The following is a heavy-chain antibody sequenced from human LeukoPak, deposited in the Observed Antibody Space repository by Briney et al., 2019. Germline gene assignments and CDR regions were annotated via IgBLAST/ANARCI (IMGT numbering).Heavy chain of an antibody. Sequence: SETLSLTCTVSGGSISSYYWSWIRQPPGKGLEWIGYIYYSGSTNYNPSLKSRVTISVDTSKNQFSLKLSSVTAADTAVYYCARGNKKRGGNCKGFDYWGQGTLDTVSS. CDR1: GGSISSYY. CDR3: ARGNKKRGGNCKGFDY. J-gene: IGHJ4*02. CDR2: IYYSGST. D-gene: IGHD4-23*01. V-gene: IGHV4-59*01.